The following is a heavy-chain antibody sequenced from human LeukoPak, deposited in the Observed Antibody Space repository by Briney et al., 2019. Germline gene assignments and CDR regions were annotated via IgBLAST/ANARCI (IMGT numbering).Heavy chain of an antibody. D-gene: IGHD5-24*01. CDR2: ISWNSGSI. J-gene: IGHJ4*02. CDR3: ARSGRRDGYNYIEDY. Sequence: GGSLRLSCAASGFTFDDYAMHWVRQAPGKGLEWVSGISWNSGSIGYADSVKGRFTISRDNAKNSLYLQMNSLRAEDTALYYCARSGRRDGYNYIEDYWGQGTLVTVSS. V-gene: IGHV3-9*01. CDR1: GFTFDDYA.